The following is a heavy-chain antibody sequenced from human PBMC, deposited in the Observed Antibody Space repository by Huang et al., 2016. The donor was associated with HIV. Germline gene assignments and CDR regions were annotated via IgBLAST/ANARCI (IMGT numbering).Heavy chain of an antibody. CDR1: GYIFTNYG. CDR3: VRVRRVTDTHCVADCTTLEIFDI. J-gene: IGHJ3*02. D-gene: IGHD2-21*01. CDR2: IKTNAVGP. V-gene: IGHV7-4-1*02. Sequence: QVQLVQSGSELKKPGASVKVSCKASGYIFTNYGVHWVRQAPGQGLVWIGLIKTNAVGPRHAQGFTGRVAFSLDTSVNTAYLQISSLRAEDTAIYYCVRVRRVTDTHCVADCTTLEIFDIWGQGTLVTVS.